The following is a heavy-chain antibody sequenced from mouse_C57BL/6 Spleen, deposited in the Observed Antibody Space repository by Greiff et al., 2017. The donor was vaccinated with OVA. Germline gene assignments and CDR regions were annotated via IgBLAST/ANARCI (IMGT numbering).Heavy chain of an antibody. CDR3: ARGGFAY. CDR2: INYDGSST. CDR1: GFTFSDYY. Sequence: EVQVVESEGGLVQPGSSMKLSCTASGFTFSDYYMAWVRQVPEKGLEWVANINYDGSSTYYLDSLKGRFTISRDNAKNTLFLQMTSLRSEDTAMYYCARGGFAYWGQGTLVTVSA. J-gene: IGHJ3*01. V-gene: IGHV5-16*02.